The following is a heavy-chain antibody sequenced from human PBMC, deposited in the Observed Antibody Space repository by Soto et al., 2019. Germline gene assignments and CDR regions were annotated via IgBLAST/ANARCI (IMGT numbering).Heavy chain of an antibody. Sequence: GGSLRLSCAASGFTFSSYAMHWVRQAPGKGLEYVSAISSNGGSTYYANSVKGRFTISRDNSKNTLYLQMGSLRAEDMAVYYCARPAEYGDYEVDAFDIWGQGTMVTVSS. J-gene: IGHJ3*02. CDR1: GFTFSSYA. CDR2: ISSNGGST. D-gene: IGHD4-17*01. V-gene: IGHV3-64*01. CDR3: ARPAEYGDYEVDAFDI.